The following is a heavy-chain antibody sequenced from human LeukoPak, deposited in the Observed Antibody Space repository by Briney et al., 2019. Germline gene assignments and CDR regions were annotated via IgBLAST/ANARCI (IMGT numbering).Heavy chain of an antibody. CDR3: ARSDHPFGVVIASDY. J-gene: IGHJ4*02. CDR2: IIPIFGTA. CDR1: GGTFSSYA. Sequence: ASVKVSCKASGGTFSSYAISWVRQAPGQGLEWMGGIIPIFGTANYAQKFQGRVTITADESTSTAYMELSSLRSEDTAVYYCARSDHPFGVVIASDYWGQGTLVTVSS. V-gene: IGHV1-69*13. D-gene: IGHD3-3*01.